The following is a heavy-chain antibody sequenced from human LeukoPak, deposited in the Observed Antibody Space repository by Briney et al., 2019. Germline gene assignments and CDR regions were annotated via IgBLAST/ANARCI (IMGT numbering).Heavy chain of an antibody. D-gene: IGHD1-1*01. Sequence: GGSLRLSCAASGFTFSSYGMHWVRQAPGKGLEWVAVISYDGSNKYYADSVKGQFTISRDNAKNSLYLQMNSLRAEDTALYHCARGATGTTYDYWGQGTLVTVSS. CDR2: ISYDGSNK. CDR1: GFTFSSYG. V-gene: IGHV3-30*03. CDR3: ARGATGTTYDY. J-gene: IGHJ4*02.